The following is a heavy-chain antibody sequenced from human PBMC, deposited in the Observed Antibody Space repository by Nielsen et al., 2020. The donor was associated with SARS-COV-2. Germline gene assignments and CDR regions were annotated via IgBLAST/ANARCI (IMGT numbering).Heavy chain of an antibody. V-gene: IGHV1-69*06. J-gene: IGHJ5*02. D-gene: IGHD3-22*01. CDR3: ARDFRWLFSDP. Sequence: SVKVSCKASGGTFSSYAISWVRQAPEQGLEWMGGIIPIFGTANYAQKFQGRVTITADKSTSTAYMELSSLRSEDTAVYYCARDFRWLFSDPWGQGTLVTVSS. CDR1: GGTFSSYA. CDR2: IIPIFGTA.